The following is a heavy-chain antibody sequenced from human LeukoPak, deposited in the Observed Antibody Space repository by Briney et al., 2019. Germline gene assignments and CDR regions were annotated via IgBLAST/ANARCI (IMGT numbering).Heavy chain of an antibody. Sequence: GGSLRLSCAASGFTFSNYWMSRVHQAPGKGLEWVANIKEDGSDKYYVDSLMGRFTISRDNAKNSLYLQMSGLRAEDTALYYCARDETFCSGGTCYTRGYFAFWGQGTLVTVSS. CDR2: IKEDGSDK. CDR3: ARDETFCSGGTCYTRGYFAF. V-gene: IGHV3-7*01. CDR1: GFTFSNYW. J-gene: IGHJ4*02. D-gene: IGHD2-15*01.